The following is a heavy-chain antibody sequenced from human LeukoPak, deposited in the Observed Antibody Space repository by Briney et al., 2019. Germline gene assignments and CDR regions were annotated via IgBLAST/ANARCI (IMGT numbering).Heavy chain of an antibody. Sequence: PGGSLRLSCAASGFTFSSYWMNWVRQAPGKGLVWVSRIASDGSSTTYADSVKGRFSISRDNAKNTLYLQMNSLRVEDTAVYYCARGGPRGNDYWGQGTLVTVSS. J-gene: IGHJ4*02. CDR2: IASDGSST. CDR1: GFTFSSYW. D-gene: IGHD4-23*01. CDR3: ARGGPRGNDY. V-gene: IGHV3-74*01.